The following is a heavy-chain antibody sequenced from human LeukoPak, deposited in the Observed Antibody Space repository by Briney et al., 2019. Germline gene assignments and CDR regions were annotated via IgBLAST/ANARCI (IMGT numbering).Heavy chain of an antibody. J-gene: IGHJ4*02. V-gene: IGHV4-30-4*01. CDR1: GGSISSGDYY. CDR2: IYYSGST. CDR3: ARGFTMVRGVIYDY. Sequence: PSQTLSLTCTVSGGSISSGDYYWSWIRQPPGKGLEWIGYIYYSGSTYYNPSLKSRVTISVDTSKNQFSLKLSSVTAADTAVYYCARGFTMVRGVIYDYWGQGTLVTVSS. D-gene: IGHD3-10*01.